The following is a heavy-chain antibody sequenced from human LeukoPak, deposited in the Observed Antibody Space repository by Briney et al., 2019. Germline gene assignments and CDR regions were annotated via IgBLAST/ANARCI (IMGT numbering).Heavy chain of an antibody. CDR1: GGSISTYY. D-gene: IGHD2-8*01. V-gene: IGHV4-59*01. CDR3: AGAAGVYYYYGTDV. Sequence: PSETLSLTCTVSGGSISTYYWSWIRQPPGKGLEWIGYIYYSGSTNYNPSLKSRVTISVDTSKNQFSLKLSSVTAADTAVYYCAGAAGVYYYYGTDVWGQGTTVTVSS. CDR2: IYYSGST. J-gene: IGHJ6*02.